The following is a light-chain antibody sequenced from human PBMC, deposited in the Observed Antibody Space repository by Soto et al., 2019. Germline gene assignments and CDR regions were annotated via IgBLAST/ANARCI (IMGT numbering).Light chain of an antibody. CDR1: QNVLSN. Sequence: EIALTQSPGTLSLSPGERPTLSCRASQNVLSNLAWYQQKPGQAPRLLIYGASTRATGLPARFSGSGSGTQFTLTISSLQSEDFAVYYCQQYNNWPITFGQGTRLEIK. CDR3: QQYNNWPIT. CDR2: GAS. J-gene: IGKJ5*01. V-gene: IGKV3-15*01.